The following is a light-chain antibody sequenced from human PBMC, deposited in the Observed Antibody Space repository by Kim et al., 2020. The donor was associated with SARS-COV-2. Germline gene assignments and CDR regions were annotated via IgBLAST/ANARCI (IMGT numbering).Light chain of an antibody. CDR3: QSRDSGGNVV. J-gene: IGLJ2*01. Sequence: SELTQDPAVSVALGQTVRITCQGDSLRSYYATWYQQKPRQAPVLVIYGRNNRPSGIPDRFSGSASGNTASLTISGAQAEDEAEFYCQSRDSGGNVVFGGGTKLTVL. CDR1: SLRSYY. V-gene: IGLV3-19*01. CDR2: GRN.